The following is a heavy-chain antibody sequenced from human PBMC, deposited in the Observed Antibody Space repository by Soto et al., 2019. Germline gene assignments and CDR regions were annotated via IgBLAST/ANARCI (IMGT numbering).Heavy chain of an antibody. CDR3: ARGARYCSGGSCYYYYYMDV. J-gene: IGHJ6*03. Sequence: EVQLVESGGGLVQPGGSLRLSCAASGFTFSSYWMHWVRQAPGKGLVWVSRINSDGSSTSYADSVKGRFTISRDNAKNTLYLQMNSLRAEDTAVYYCARGARYCSGGSCYYYYYMDVWCKGTTVTVSS. CDR1: GFTFSSYW. V-gene: IGHV3-74*01. D-gene: IGHD2-15*01. CDR2: INSDGSST.